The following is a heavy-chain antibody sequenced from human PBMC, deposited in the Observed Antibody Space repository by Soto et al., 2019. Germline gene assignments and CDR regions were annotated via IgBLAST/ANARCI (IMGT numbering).Heavy chain of an antibody. V-gene: IGHV1-46*01. CDR3: ARDQGIDGMDV. J-gene: IGHJ6*02. Sequence: QVQLVQSGAEVKKPGASVKVSCKASGYTFTSYYMHWVRQAPGQGLEWMGIINPRGGSTSYAQKFQGRVTMTRDTSTSTVYMELSSLRSEDTAVYYCARDQGIDGMDVWGQGTTVTVSS. CDR2: INPRGGST. CDR1: GYTFTSYY.